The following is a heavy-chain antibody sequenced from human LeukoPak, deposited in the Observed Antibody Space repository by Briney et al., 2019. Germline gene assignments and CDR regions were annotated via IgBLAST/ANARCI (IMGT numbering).Heavy chain of an antibody. J-gene: IGHJ4*02. D-gene: IGHD6-13*01. CDR2: ISDGAGLT. CDR3: TKNQILDDIGSWYAY. V-gene: IGHV3-23*01. CDR1: GFTFRTYA. Sequence: PGGSRRLSCGASGFTFRTYAMSGFRQAPGKALEGVSGISDGAGLTFYAESVKGRFTVSRDNSKDTLYLRMNSLRAEDTAIYYCTKNQILDDIGSWYAYWGEGTLVTVSS.